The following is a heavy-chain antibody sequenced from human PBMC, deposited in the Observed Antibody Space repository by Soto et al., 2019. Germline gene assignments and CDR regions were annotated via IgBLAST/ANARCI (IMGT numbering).Heavy chain of an antibody. CDR3: AKQIADREFDY. Sequence: GGSLRLSCAASGFTFSSYCMHWVRQAPGKGLEWVAVISYDGSNKYYADSVKGRFTISRDNSKNTLYLQMNSLRAEDTAVYYCAKQIADREFDYCGQLTLVTVSS. CDR2: ISYDGSNK. CDR1: GFTFSSYC. D-gene: IGHD6-6*01. J-gene: IGHJ4*02. V-gene: IGHV3-30*18.